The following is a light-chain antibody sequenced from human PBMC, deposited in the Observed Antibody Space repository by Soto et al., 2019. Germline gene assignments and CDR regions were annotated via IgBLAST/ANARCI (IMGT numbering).Light chain of an antibody. J-gene: IGLJ1*01. CDR1: SSNLGDNT. CDR3: AAWDASLDGYV. V-gene: IGLV1-44*01. Sequence: QAVLPQPPSASGTPGHRVTISCSTSSSNLGDNTVNWYQHVPGTAPKLLIYSYDQRPSGVPDRFSGSKSGTSASLAISGLQSEDEADYYCAAWDASLDGYVFGTGTKVTVL. CDR2: SYD.